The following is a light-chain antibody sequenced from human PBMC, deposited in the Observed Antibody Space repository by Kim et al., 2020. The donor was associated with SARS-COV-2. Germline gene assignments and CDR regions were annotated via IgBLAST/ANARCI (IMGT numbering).Light chain of an antibody. CDR3: QVWDSSSDP. V-gene: IGLV3-21*04. CDR1: NIGSKS. CDR2: YDS. J-gene: IGLJ1*01. Sequence: SYEPTQPPSVSVAPGKTARITCGGNNIGSKSVHWYQQKPGQAPVLVIYYDSDRPSGIPERFSGSNSGNTATLTISRVEAGDEADYYCQVWDSSSDPFGTGTKVTVL.